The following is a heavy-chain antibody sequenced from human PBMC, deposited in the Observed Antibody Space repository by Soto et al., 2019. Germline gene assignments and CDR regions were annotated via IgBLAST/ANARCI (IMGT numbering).Heavy chain of an antibody. CDR3: VWCGGNYYDSSGYYLYYYYGMDV. Sequence: ASVKVSCKASGYTFTSYGISWVRQAPGQGLEWMGWISAYNGNTNYAQKLQGRVTMTTDTSTSTAYMELRSLRSDDTAVYYCVWCGGNYYDSSGYYLYYYYGMDVWGQGTTVTVSS. J-gene: IGHJ6*02. CDR1: GYTFTSYG. CDR2: ISAYNGNT. D-gene: IGHD3-22*01. V-gene: IGHV1-18*01.